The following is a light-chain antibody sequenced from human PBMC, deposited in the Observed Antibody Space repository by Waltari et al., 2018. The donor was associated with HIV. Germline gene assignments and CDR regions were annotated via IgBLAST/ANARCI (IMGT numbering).Light chain of an antibody. CDR2: RAF. V-gene: IGKV1-39*01. J-gene: IGKJ3*01. Sequence: DIQMTQSPSYLSASVGDTITIACRASQIIRFYLHLLQVKQGQCPKLLISRAFNVESGSPSRFTCSGSVTDFTLTLNSLQPEDFATYYCHQSYSPPLNFGPGTEVEVK. CDR1: QIIRFY. CDR3: HQSYSPPLN.